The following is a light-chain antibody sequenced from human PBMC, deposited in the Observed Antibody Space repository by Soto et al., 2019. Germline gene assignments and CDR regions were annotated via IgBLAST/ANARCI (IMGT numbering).Light chain of an antibody. J-gene: IGKJ3*01. CDR2: AAS. CDR3: QQSYSSPFT. V-gene: IGKV1-39*01. CDR1: HTISTY. Sequence: DIQMTQSPSSLSASVGDRVTITCRASHTISTYLNWFQQKPGKAPKLLISAASSLQGGVPSRFSGSGSGTDFTLTISSLQPEDFATYYCQQSYSSPFTFGPGTKVDIK.